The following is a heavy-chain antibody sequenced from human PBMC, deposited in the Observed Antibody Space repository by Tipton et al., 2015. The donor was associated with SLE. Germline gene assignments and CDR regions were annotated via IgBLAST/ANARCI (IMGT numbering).Heavy chain of an antibody. J-gene: IGHJ6*02. D-gene: IGHD5-24*01. CDR3: ARKRVSRRDGYKYGMDV. CDR2: IYPGDSDT. Sequence: QSGAEVKKPGESLKISCKGSGYSFTSYWIGWVRQMPGKGLEWMGIIYPGDSDTRYSPSFQGQVTISADKSISTAYLQWSSLKASDTAMYYCARKRVSRRDGYKYGMDVWGQGTTVTVSS. CDR1: GYSFTSYW. V-gene: IGHV5-51*03.